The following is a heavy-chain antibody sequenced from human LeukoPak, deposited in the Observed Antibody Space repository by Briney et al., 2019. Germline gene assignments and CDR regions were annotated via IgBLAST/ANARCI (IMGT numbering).Heavy chain of an antibody. J-gene: IGHJ4*02. Sequence: GGSLRLSCAASGFTFSDYYMSWIRQDPGKGLEWVSYISSSGNYANYADSVKGRFTISRDNGKKSLNLQMESLRAEDMAVYYCARVGRTSIGFDYWGQGTVVTVSS. CDR2: ISSSGNYA. D-gene: IGHD1-7*01. V-gene: IGHV3-11*05. CDR3: ARVGRTSIGFDY. CDR1: GFTFSDYY.